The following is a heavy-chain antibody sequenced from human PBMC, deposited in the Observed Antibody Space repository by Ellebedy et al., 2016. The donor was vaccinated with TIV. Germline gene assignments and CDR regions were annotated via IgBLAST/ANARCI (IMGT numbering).Heavy chain of an antibody. D-gene: IGHD3-9*01. J-gene: IGHJ6*02. CDR2: ISGGST. CDR3: ARDRYDILTGSAYVMDV. V-gene: IGHV3-38-3*01. Sequence: GGSLRLXXAASGFTFSSYAMSWVRQAPGKGLGWVSCISGGSTYYTDSRKGRFAISRDNSKNTLDLQMNSLRAEDTAVYYCARDRYDILTGSAYVMDVWGQGTTVTVSS. CDR1: GFTFSSYA.